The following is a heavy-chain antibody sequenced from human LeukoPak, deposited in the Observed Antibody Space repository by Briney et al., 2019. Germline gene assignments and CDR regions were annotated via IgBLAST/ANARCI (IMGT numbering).Heavy chain of an antibody. D-gene: IGHD4-23*01. CDR2: VSTSGRST. Sequence: GGSLRLSCAASGFTFSTYAMSWVRQAPGKGLEWVSTVSTSGRSTYYADSVKGRFTISRDNSKNTLFLQMNSLRAEDTAVYYCARTVAFDYWGQGALVAVSS. V-gene: IGHV3-23*01. CDR1: GFTFSTYA. J-gene: IGHJ4*02. CDR3: ARTVAFDY.